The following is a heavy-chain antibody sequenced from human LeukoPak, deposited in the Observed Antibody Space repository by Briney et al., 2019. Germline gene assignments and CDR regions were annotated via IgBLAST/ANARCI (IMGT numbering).Heavy chain of an antibody. CDR2: VKSKTGGGTI. CDR1: GFTFSNAW. V-gene: IGHV3-15*01. CDR3: TTDDDYYYYMDV. J-gene: IGHJ6*03. Sequence: GGSLRLSCAASGFTFSNAWMSWVRQAPGKGLEWVGRVKSKTGGGTIDYAAPVKGRFTISRDDSKNTLYLQMNSLKTEDTAVYYCTTDDDYYYYMDVWGKGTTVTVSS.